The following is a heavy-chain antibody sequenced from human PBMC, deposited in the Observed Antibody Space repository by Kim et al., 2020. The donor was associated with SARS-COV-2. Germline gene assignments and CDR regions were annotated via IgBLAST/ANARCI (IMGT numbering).Heavy chain of an antibody. CDR1: GYTFTGYY. CDR3: ARDLGLERSGYSSGWADFDY. Sequence: ASVKVSCKASGYTFTGYYLHWVRQAPGQGLEWMGRINPNSGGTNYAQKFQGRVTMTRDTSISTAYMELSRLRSDDTAVYYCARDLGLERSGYSSGWADFDYWGQGTLVTVSS. CDR2: INPNSGGT. J-gene: IGHJ4*02. D-gene: IGHD6-19*01. V-gene: IGHV1-2*06.